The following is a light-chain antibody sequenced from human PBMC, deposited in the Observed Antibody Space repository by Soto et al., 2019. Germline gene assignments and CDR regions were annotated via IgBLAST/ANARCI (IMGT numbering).Light chain of an antibody. CDR3: QQYGSSPPLT. CDR2: DAS. Sequence: EIVLTQSPGTLSLSPGERATLSCRASQSVSSSYLAWYQQKPGQAPRLLIYDASSRATGIPDRFSGSGSGTDFTLTISRLKPEDFAVYYCQQYGSSPPLTFGGGTKVEIK. V-gene: IGKV3-20*01. CDR1: QSVSSSY. J-gene: IGKJ4*01.